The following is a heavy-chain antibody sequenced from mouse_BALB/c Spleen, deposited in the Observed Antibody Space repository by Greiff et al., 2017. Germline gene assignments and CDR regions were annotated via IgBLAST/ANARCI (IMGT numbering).Heavy chain of an antibody. V-gene: IGHV5-6-3*01. CDR2: ISSNGGST. CDR1: GFTFSSYG. Sequence: EVKLMESGGDLVKPGGSLKLSCAASGFTFSSYGMSWVRQTPDKRLEWVATISSNGGSTYYPDSVKGRLTISRDNAKNTLYLQMSSLKSEDTAMYYCARDRYDDWFAYWGQGTLVTVSA. CDR3: ARDRYDDWFAY. D-gene: IGHD2-14*01. J-gene: IGHJ3*01.